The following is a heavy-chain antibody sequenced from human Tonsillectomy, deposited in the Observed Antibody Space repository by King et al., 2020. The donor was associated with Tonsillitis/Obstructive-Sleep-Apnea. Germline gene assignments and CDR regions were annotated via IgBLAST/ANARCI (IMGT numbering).Heavy chain of an antibody. J-gene: IGHJ4*02. CDR3: AKDRSPIVATIIWDY. D-gene: IGHD5-12*01. CDR2: ISWDGGST. Sequence: QLVQSGGVVVQPGGSLRLSCAASGFTFDDYTMHWGRQAPGKGLEWVSLISWDGGSTYYADSVKGRFTISRDNSKNSLYLQMNSLRTEDTALYYCAKDRSPIVATIIWDYWGQGTLVTVSS. CDR1: GFTFDDYT. V-gene: IGHV3-43*01.